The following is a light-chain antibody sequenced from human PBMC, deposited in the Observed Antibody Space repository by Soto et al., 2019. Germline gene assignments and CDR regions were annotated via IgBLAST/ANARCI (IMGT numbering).Light chain of an antibody. V-gene: IGKV1-5*01. CDR2: DAS. Sequence: DIQMTQSPSTLSASVGDRVTITCRASQSFSSWLAWYQQKPGKAPNLLIYDASTLESGVPSRFSGSGSGTEFTLTISSLQPEDFATYYCQQHNSYPYTFGQGTKLEIK. CDR1: QSFSSW. CDR3: QQHNSYPYT. J-gene: IGKJ2*01.